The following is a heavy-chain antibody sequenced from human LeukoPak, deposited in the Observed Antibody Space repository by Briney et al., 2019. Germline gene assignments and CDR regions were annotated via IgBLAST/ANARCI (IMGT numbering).Heavy chain of an antibody. CDR2: ISGSGGST. D-gene: IGHD6-19*01. J-gene: IGHJ4*02. CDR1: GFTFSSYA. Sequence: GGSLRLSCAASGFTFSSYAMSWVRQAPGKGLEWVSAISGSGGSTYYADSVKGRFTISRDNSKNTLYLQMNGLRAEDTAVYYCAKDLKQWLAEPRYYFDYWGQGTLVTVSS. CDR3: AKDLKQWLAEPRYYFDY. V-gene: IGHV3-23*01.